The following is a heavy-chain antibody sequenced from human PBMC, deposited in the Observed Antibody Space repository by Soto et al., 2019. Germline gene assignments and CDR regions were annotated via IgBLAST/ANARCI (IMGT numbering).Heavy chain of an antibody. D-gene: IGHD1-26*01. CDR1: GFTFSSYA. Sequence: GGSLRLSCAASGFTFSSYAMHWVRQAPGKGLEWVATISYDGNNKYNADSVKGRFTISRDNSENTLYLQMNSLRAEDTAVYYCAKDLSGTYSFDYWSQGTLVTVSS. CDR3: AKDLSGTYSFDY. V-gene: IGHV3-30-3*01. CDR2: ISYDGNNK. J-gene: IGHJ4*02.